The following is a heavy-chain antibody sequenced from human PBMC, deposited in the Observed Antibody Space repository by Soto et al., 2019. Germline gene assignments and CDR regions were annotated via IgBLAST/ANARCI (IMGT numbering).Heavy chain of an antibody. V-gene: IGHV3-23*01. D-gene: IGHD3-3*01. CDR3: AKDDEKGLRFLEWLSDSYYYYYMDV. J-gene: IGHJ6*03. CDR2: ISGSGGST. Sequence: GGSLRLSCAASAFTFSSYAMSWVRQAPGKGLEWVSAISGSGGSTYYADSVKGRFTISRDNSKNTLHLQMNSLRAEDTAVYYCAKDDEKGLRFLEWLSDSYYYYYMDVWGKGTTVTVSS. CDR1: AFTFSSYA.